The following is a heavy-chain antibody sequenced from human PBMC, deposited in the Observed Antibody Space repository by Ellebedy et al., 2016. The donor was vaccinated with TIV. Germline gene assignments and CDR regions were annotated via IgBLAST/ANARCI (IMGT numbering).Heavy chain of an antibody. V-gene: IGHV1-8*02. CDR2: MNPNSGNT. J-gene: IGHJ4*02. D-gene: IGHD2-2*01. CDR3: ARWGGYCSSTSCYDDY. CDR1: GYTFTGYY. Sequence: ASVKVSCXASGYTFTGYYMHWVRQAPGQGLEWMGWMNPNSGNTGYAQKFQGRVTITRNTSISTAYMELSSLRSEDTAVYYCARWGGYCSSTSCYDDYWGQGTLVTVSS.